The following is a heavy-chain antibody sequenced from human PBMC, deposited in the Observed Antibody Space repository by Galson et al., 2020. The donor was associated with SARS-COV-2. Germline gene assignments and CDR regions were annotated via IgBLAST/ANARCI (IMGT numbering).Heavy chain of an antibody. CDR1: GYTFTGYY. CDR2: INPNSGGT. D-gene: IGHD2-2*01. J-gene: IGHJ6*02. CDR3: ARGGSKGIYYDYGMDG. V-gene: IGHV1-2*02. Sequence: ASVKVSCKASGYTFTGYYMHWVRQAPGQGLEWMGWINPNSGGTNYAQKFQGRVTMTRDTSISTAYMELSRLRSDDTAVYYCARGGSKGIYYDYGMDGWGQGTTVTVSS.